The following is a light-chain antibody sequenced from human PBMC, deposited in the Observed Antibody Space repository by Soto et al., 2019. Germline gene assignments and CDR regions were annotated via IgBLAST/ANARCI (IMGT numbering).Light chain of an antibody. J-gene: IGLJ1*01. Sequence: SYELAQPPSASVSPGQTARITCSGDALPKQYAYWYQQKPGQAPVLVIYKDSERPSGIPERFSGSSSGTTVTLTISGVQAEDEADYYCQSADSSGTYDVFGTGTKVTVL. CDR3: QSADSSGTYDV. CDR2: KDS. CDR1: ALPKQY. V-gene: IGLV3-25*02.